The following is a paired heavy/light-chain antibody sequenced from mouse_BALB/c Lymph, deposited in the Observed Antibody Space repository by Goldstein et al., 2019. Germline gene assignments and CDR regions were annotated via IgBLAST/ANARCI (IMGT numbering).Heavy chain of an antibody. V-gene: IGHV1-69*01. CDR2: IDTSDSYT. D-gene: IGHD2-12*01. CDR1: GYTFTDYW. J-gene: IGHJ4*01. CDR3: ARLRYYAMDY. Sequence: QVQLQQPGAELVMPGASVKMSCKASGYTFTDYWMHWVKQRPGQGLEWIGAIDTSDSYTSYNQKFKGKATLTVDESSSTAYMQLSSLTSEDSAVYYCARLRYYAMDYWGQGTSVTVSS.
Light chain of an antibody. CDR1: SSVSSSY. Sequence: QIVLTQSPAIMSASLGERVTMTCTASSSVSSSYLHWYQQKPGSSPKLWIYSTSNLASGVPARFSGSGSGTSYSLTISSMEAEDAATYYCHQYHRSPPMGTFGGGTKLEIK. V-gene: IGKV4-74*01. CDR2: STS. J-gene: IGKJ1*01. CDR3: HQYHRSPPMGT.